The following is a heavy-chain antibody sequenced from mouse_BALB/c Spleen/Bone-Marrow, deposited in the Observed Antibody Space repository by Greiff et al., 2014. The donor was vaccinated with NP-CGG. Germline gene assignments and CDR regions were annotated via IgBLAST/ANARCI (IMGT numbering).Heavy chain of an antibody. CDR2: ILPGRGST. Sequence: VQVVESGAELMKPGASVKISCKATGYTFSSYWIEWVKQRPGHGLEWIGEILPGRGSTNYNEKFKGKATFTSDTSSNTAYMQLSSLSSEDSAVYYCARWDTTAMDYWGQGTSVTVSS. D-gene: IGHD1-1*01. V-gene: IGHV1-9*01. CDR3: ARWDTTAMDY. CDR1: GYTFSSYW. J-gene: IGHJ4*01.